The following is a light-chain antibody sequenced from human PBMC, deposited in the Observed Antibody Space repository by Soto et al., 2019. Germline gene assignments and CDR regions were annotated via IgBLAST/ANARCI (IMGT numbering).Light chain of an antibody. V-gene: IGLV2-8*01. CDR1: SSDVGAYNY. J-gene: IGLJ3*02. CDR3: SSYAGSDNVV. Sequence: QSALTQPPSASGPPGQSVTISCTGSSSDVGAYNYVSWYQQHPGKAPKVMIYEVSKRPSGVPDRFSGSKSGNTASLTVSGLQGEDEADYYCSSYAGSDNVVFGGGTKLTVL. CDR2: EVS.